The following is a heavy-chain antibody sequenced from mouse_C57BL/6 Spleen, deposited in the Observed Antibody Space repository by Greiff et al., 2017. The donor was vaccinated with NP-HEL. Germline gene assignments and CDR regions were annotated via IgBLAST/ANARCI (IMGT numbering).Heavy chain of an antibody. CDR2: ISYDGSN. J-gene: IGHJ2*01. D-gene: IGHD1-1*01. V-gene: IGHV3-6*01. CDR3: AREGNYGSSFFDY. CDR1: GYSITSGYY. Sequence: ESGPGLVKPSQSLSLTCSVTGYSITSGYYWNWIRQFPGNKLEWMGYISYDGSNNYNPSLKNRISITRDTSKNQFFLKLNSVTTEDTATYYCAREGNYGSSFFDYWGQGTTLTVSS.